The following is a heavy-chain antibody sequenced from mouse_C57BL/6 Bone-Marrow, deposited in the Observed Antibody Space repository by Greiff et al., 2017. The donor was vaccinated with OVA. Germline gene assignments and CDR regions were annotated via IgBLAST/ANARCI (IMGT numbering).Heavy chain of an antibody. CDR1: GYTFTSYG. CDR2: LYPRSGNT. J-gene: IGHJ3*01. D-gene: IGHD1-1*01. Sequence: QVQLQQSGAELARPGASVKLSCKASGYTFTSYGISWVKPRTGQGLEWIGELYPRSGNTYYNEKFKGKATLTADKSSSTAYIEVRSLTSEDSSVYVCARSHYYGSSHVAYWGQGTLVTVSA. V-gene: IGHV1-81*01. CDR3: ARSHYYGSSHVAY.